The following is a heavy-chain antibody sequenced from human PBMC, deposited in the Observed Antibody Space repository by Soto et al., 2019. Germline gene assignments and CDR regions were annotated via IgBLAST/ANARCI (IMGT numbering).Heavy chain of an antibody. CDR2: ISGSGGST. CDR3: AREPVGPDYAMDV. D-gene: IGHD1-26*01. J-gene: IGHJ6*02. CDR1: GFTFSSYA. V-gene: IGHV3-23*01. Sequence: EVQLLESGGGLVQPGGSLRLSCAASGFTFSSYAMSWVRQAPGKGLEWVSGISGSGGSTYYADTVKGRFTISRDNSKNTLYLQMDSLGAEDTALYYCAREPVGPDYAMDVWGQGTTVTVSS.